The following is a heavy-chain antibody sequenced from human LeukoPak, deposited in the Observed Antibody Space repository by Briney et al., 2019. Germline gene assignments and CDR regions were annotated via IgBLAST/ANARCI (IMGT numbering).Heavy chain of an antibody. Sequence: PSETLSLTCTVSGGSISSSSYYWGWIRQPPGKGLEWIVSIYYSGSTYYNPSLKSRVTISVDTSKNQFSLKLSSVTAADTAVYYCARPRRDFWSGYSVGTDAFDIWGQGTMVTVSS. CDR2: IYYSGST. V-gene: IGHV4-39*01. J-gene: IGHJ3*02. CDR3: ARPRRDFWSGYSVGTDAFDI. CDR1: GGSISSSSYY. D-gene: IGHD3-3*01.